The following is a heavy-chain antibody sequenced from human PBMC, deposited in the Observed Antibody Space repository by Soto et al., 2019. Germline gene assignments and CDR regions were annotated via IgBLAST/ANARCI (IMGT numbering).Heavy chain of an antibody. V-gene: IGHV4-31*03. J-gene: IGHJ4*02. Sequence: QVQLQKSGPGLVKPSQTLSLTCTVSGASISSGGYFWTWIRQHPGKGLEWIGYIYYSGSTYYNPSLKSRVTMSVDTSKKQFSLKLSSVTAADTAMYYCARFAGATSDFWGQGTLVTVSS. D-gene: IGHD3-10*01. CDR3: ARFAGATSDF. CDR1: GASISSGGYF. CDR2: IYYSGST.